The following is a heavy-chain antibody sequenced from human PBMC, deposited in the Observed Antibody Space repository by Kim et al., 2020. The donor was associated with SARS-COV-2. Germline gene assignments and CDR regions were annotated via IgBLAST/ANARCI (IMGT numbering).Heavy chain of an antibody. CDR3: ARGRPYSSSWYGFEFDY. J-gene: IGHJ4*02. Sequence: VKSRITINPDPSKNQFSLQLNSVTPEDTAVYYCARGRPYSSSWYGFEFDYWGQGTLVTVSS. D-gene: IGHD6-13*01. V-gene: IGHV6-1*01.